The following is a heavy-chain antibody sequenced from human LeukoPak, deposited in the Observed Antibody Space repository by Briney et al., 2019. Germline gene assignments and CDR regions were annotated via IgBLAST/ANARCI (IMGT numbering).Heavy chain of an antibody. D-gene: IGHD7-27*01. J-gene: IGHJ4*02. Sequence: SETLSLTCTVSGGSISSSSYYWGWIRQPPGKGLEWIGSIYYSGSTYYNPSLKSRVTISVDTSRNQFSLKLSSVTAADTAVYYCAATDVTGEDYWGQGTLVTVSS. CDR2: IYYSGST. CDR3: AATDVTGEDY. V-gene: IGHV4-39*01. CDR1: GGSISSSSYY.